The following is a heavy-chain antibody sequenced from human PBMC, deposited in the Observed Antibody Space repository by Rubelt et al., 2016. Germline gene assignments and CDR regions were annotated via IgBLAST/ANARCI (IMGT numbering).Heavy chain of an antibody. J-gene: IGHJ4*02. CDR2: ISASGGTI. Sequence: GKGLEWLSGISASGGTIYYADPVKGRFTISRDNSKKTLSLQMNSLRVEDTAGYYCARDFSGYCSSNNCYTHFDYWGQGTLVTVSS. V-gene: IGHV3-23*01. CDR3: ARDFSGYCSSNNCYTHFDY. D-gene: IGHD2-2*02.